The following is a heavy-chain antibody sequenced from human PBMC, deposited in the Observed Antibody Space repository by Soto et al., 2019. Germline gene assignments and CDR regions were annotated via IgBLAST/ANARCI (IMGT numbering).Heavy chain of an antibody. CDR2: IYWDDDK. D-gene: IGHD3-10*01. V-gene: IGHV2-5*02. Sequence: SGPTLVKPTQTLTLTCTFSGFSLSTSGVGVGWIRQPPGKALEWLALIYWDDDKRYSPSLKSRLTITKDTSKNQVVLTMTNMDPVDTATYYCARWDGSGSYSLGFDYWGQGTLVTVSS. J-gene: IGHJ4*02. CDR3: ARWDGSGSYSLGFDY. CDR1: GFSLSTSGVG.